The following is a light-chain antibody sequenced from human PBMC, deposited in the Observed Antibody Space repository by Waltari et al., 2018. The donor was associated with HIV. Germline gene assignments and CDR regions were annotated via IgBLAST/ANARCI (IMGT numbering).Light chain of an antibody. V-gene: IGLV2-8*01. CDR1: SSDIGAYDS. J-gene: IGLJ2*01. Sequence: QSALTQPPSASGSLGQSVTISCTGSSSDIGAYDSVSWFQQHPHSAPKRLLYEVTKRPSGVPDRVSGSRSGDTAFLSVSGLQPDDSAAYFCSSYGDNIRVLFGGGTNLTVL. CDR3: SSYGDNIRVL. CDR2: EVT.